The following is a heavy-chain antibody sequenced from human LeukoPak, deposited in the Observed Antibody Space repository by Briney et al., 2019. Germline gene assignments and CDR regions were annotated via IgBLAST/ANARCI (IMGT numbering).Heavy chain of an antibody. CDR1: GYTFTSYG. CDR2: ISSYNGNT. D-gene: IGHD3-9*01. CDR3: ARGSFPSDDILTGPFDN. Sequence: ASVKVSCKAYGYTFTSYGISWVRQAPGQGLEWMGWISSYNGNTNYAQKLQGRATMTTDTSTSTAYMELRSLRSDDTAVYYCARGSFPSDDILTGPFDNWGQGTLVTVSS. V-gene: IGHV1-18*01. J-gene: IGHJ4*02.